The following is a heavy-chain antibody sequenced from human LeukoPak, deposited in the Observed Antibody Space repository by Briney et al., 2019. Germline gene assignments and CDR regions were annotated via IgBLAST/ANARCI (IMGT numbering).Heavy chain of an antibody. Sequence: SETLSLTCTVSGGSISSYYWSWIRQPAGKGLEWIGRIYTSGSTNYNPSLKSRVTMSVDTSKNQFSLKLSSVTAADTAVYYCAREERDSAYYDILTGYYLGYWGQGTLVTVSS. J-gene: IGHJ4*02. CDR3: AREERDSAYYDILTGYYLGY. CDR2: IYTSGST. CDR1: GGSISSYY. D-gene: IGHD3-9*01. V-gene: IGHV4-4*07.